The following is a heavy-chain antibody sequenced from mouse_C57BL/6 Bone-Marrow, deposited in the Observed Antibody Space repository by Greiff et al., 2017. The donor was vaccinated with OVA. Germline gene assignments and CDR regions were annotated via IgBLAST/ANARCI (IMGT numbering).Heavy chain of an antibody. Sequence: EVKLVESGGDLVKPGGSLKLSCAASGFTFSSYGMSWVRQTPDKRLEWVATISSGGSYTYYPDSVKGRFTISRDNAKNTLYLQMSSLKSDDTAMYYCATGFDYWGQGTTLTVSA. J-gene: IGHJ2*01. CDR2: ISSGGSYT. CDR1: GFTFSSYG. CDR3: ATGFDY. V-gene: IGHV5-6*01.